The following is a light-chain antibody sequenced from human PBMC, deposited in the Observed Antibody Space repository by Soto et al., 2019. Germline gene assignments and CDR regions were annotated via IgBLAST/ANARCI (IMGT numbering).Light chain of an antibody. CDR3: SSYTTAFFYV. CDR2: GVT. J-gene: IGLJ1*01. Sequence: QSVLTQPASVSGSPGQSITISCTGSSSDIGAFNYVAWYQQHPGKAPKLIIHGVTNRPSGVSSRFSGSKSDYTASLTISGLQAEDEADYYCSSYTTAFFYVFGTVTKLTVL. V-gene: IGLV2-14*01. CDR1: SSDIGAFNY.